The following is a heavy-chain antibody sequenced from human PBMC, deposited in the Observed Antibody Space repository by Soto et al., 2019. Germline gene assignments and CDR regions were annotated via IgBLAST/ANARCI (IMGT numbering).Heavy chain of an antibody. D-gene: IGHD6-13*01. V-gene: IGHV4-39*01. J-gene: IGHJ3*01. CDR3: ASKLSMAAADKSAFDV. CDR1: GDSMHSSSYY. CDR2: IYYSGST. Sequence: PSETLSLTCTVSGDSMHSSSYYWGWIRQPPGKGLAWIGSIYYSGSTYYTPSLRSRVTISIDTSKNQFSLKLRSVTAADTAVYFCASKLSMAAADKSAFDVWGQGTMVTVSS.